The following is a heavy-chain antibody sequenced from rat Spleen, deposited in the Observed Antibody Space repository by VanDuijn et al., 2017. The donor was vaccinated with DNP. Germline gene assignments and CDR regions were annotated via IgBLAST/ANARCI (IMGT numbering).Heavy chain of an antibody. V-gene: IGHV4-2*01. CDR1: EFNFKDYW. D-gene: IGHD2-2*01. CDR3: VREDKGVDA. CDR2: IKRDSRTI. J-gene: IGHJ4*01. Sequence: EVKLVESGGGLVQPGRSLKLSCAASEFNFKDYWMGWVRQAPGKGLEWVGEIKRDSRTIKYSPSLKDKLTISRDNVQNTLYLQMSKLGYEDTATYCCVREDKGVDAWGQGASVTVSS.